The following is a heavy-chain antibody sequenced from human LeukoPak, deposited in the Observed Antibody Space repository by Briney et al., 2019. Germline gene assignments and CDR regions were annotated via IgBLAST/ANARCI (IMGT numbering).Heavy chain of an antibody. CDR1: GFTFRNYA. D-gene: IGHD6-6*01. Sequence: GGSLRLSYAASGFTFRNYAMSWVRQAPGKGLEWDSNLSGNNGDTYNADSVKGRFTISRDNSKDTLYLQLTSLRAEDTAVYYCAKTRHDISILDSWGQRTLVTVSS. CDR3: AKTRHDISILDS. CDR2: LSGNNGDT. V-gene: IGHV3-23*01. J-gene: IGHJ4*02.